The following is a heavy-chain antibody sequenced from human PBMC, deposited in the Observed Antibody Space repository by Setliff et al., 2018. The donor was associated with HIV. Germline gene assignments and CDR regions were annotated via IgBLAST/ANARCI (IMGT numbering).Heavy chain of an antibody. Sequence: SETLSLTCAVYGESFSGYYRSWIRQPAGKGLEWLGEINHSGRAKYNPSLESRVTISLDTSKSPFSLRLTSVTAADTAVYYCARGRYYYYDMDVWGKGTTVTVSS. V-gene: IGHV4-34*09. J-gene: IGHJ6*03. CDR3: ARGRYYYYDMDV. CDR1: GESFSGYY. CDR2: INHSGRA.